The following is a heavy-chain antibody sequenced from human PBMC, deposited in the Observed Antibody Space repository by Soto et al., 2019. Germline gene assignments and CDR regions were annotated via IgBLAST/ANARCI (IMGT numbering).Heavy chain of an antibody. J-gene: IGHJ5*02. CDR1: GYTFTSYA. Sequence: EASVKVSCKASGYTFTSYAMHWVRQAPGQRLEWMGWINAGNGNTKYSQKFQGRVTITRDTSASTAYMELSSLRSEDTAVYYCARDRVVVVGARGGRWFEHWGQGTLVNVS. CDR2: INAGNGNT. CDR3: ARDRVVVVGARGGRWFEH. V-gene: IGHV1-3*01. D-gene: IGHD2-15*01.